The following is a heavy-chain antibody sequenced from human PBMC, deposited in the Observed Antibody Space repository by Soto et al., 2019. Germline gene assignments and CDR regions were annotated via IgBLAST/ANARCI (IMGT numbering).Heavy chain of an antibody. CDR1: GFTFTKYF. V-gene: IGHV3-74*01. CDR2: ISSDGSST. CDR3: ARYHYDSSGYYYLDY. D-gene: IGHD3-22*01. Sequence: GGSLRLSCAASGFTFTKYFMHWVRQVPGKGLVWVSRISSDGSSTSYADSVKGRFTISRDNAKNTLYLQMNSLRAEDTAVYYCARYHYDSSGYYYLDYWGQGALVTSPQ. J-gene: IGHJ4*02.